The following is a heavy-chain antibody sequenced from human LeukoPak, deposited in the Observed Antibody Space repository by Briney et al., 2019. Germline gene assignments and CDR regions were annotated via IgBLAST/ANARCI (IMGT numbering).Heavy chain of an antibody. D-gene: IGHD5-12*01. Sequence: QPGRSLRLSCAASGFTFSSYAMSWVRQAPGKGLEWVSAISTSGGNTYYADSVKGRFTISRDNSKNTLYLQMSSLRAEDTAVYYCAKVHSGYDPGTLFDYWGQGTLVTVSS. CDR1: GFTFSSYA. J-gene: IGHJ4*02. CDR2: ISTSGGNT. V-gene: IGHV3-23*01. CDR3: AKVHSGYDPGTLFDY.